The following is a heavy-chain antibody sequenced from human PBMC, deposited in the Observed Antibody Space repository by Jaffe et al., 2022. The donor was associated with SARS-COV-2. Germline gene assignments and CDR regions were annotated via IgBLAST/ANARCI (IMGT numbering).Heavy chain of an antibody. CDR2: IWYDGSNK. J-gene: IGHJ3*02. CDR1: GFTFSSYG. D-gene: IGHD3-22*01. V-gene: IGHV3-33*01. CDR3: ARGLLIYDSSGRNPI. Sequence: QVQLVESGGGVVQPGRSLRLSCAASGFTFSSYGMHWVRQAPGKGLEWVAVIWYDGSNKYYADSVKGRFTISRDNSKNTLYLQMNSLRAEDTAVYYCARGLLIYDSSGRNPIWGQGTMVTVSS.